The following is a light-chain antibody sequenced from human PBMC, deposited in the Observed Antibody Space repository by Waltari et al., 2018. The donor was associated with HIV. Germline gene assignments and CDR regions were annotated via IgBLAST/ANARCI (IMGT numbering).Light chain of an antibody. CDR3: QSYDSSLSAS. J-gene: IGLJ2*01. CDR1: SSDSPFYRY. CDR2: DVS. Sequence: QSALTQPASVSASPGQSIHIPCTGISSDSPFYRYVSWYQQHPGSVPRVIIFDVSSRPSGISDRFSGSKSGSTATLTISGLQAADEGHYYCQSYDSSLSASFGGGTKLTVL. V-gene: IGLV2-14*03.